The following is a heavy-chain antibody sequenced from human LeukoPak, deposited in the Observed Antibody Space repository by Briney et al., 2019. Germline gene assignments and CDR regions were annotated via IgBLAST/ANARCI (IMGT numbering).Heavy chain of an antibody. Sequence: PGGSLRLSCAASGFTFSSYGLHWVRQAPGKGLEWVAFIRYDGSDKYYADSVKGRFTISRDNSKNTLYLQMNSLRAEDTAVYYCARGYGDYVSGWFDPWGQGTLVTVSS. CDR1: GFTFSSYG. CDR3: ARGYGDYVSGWFDP. CDR2: IRYDGSDK. D-gene: IGHD4-17*01. V-gene: IGHV3-30*02. J-gene: IGHJ5*02.